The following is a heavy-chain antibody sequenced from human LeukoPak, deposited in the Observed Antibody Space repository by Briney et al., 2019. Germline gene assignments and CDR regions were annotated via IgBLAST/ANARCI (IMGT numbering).Heavy chain of an antibody. CDR1: GYTLSSYA. V-gene: IGHV3-64*01. D-gene: IGHD6-19*01. CDR2: ISSDGRIT. Sequence: GGSLRLXCEGSGYTLSSYAMHWVRQAPGKGLEYVAAISSDGRITYYANFVKGRFTISRDNSKNTLYLQMGSLRTEDMAVYFCARVSGWYWFDQWGQGTLVTVSS. J-gene: IGHJ5*02. CDR3: ARVSGWYWFDQ.